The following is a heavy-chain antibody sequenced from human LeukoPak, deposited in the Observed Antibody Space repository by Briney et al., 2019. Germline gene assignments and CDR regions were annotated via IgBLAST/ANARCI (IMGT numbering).Heavy chain of an antibody. V-gene: IGHV3-74*01. CDR3: ARANSYYYGSGIFDY. Sequence: GGSLRLSCAASGFTFSSYWMHWVRQAPGKGLVWVSRINSDGSSTSYADSVKGRFTISRDNAKNTLYLQMNSLRAEDTAVYYCARANSYYYGSGIFDYWGQGTLVTVSS. CDR2: INSDGSST. J-gene: IGHJ4*02. D-gene: IGHD3-10*01. CDR1: GFTFSSYW.